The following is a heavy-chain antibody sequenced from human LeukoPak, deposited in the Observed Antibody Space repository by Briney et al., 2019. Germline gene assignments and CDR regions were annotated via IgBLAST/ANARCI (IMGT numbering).Heavy chain of an antibody. J-gene: IGHJ4*02. D-gene: IGHD3-9*01. Sequence: GGSLRLSCAASGFTVSSNYMSWVRQAPGKGLEWVSVIYSGGSTYYADSVKGRFTISRDNSKNTLYLQMNSLRADDTAVYYCARESGGYDILTGYFRKYYFDYGGQGTLVTVSS. V-gene: IGHV3-53*05. CDR3: ARESGGYDILTGYFRKYYFDY. CDR2: IYSGGST. CDR1: GFTVSSNY.